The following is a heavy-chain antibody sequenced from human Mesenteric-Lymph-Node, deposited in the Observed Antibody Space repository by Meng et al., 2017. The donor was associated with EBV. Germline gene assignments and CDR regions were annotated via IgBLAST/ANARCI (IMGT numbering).Heavy chain of an antibody. J-gene: IGHJ5*02. Sequence: QVRAVESGGEVKKLGASVQVSCKASGYTFTGYYMNWGRQAPGQGLEWMGWINPNSGGTNYAQKFQGWVTMTRDTSISTAYMELSRLRSDDTAVYYCARMGCSSTSCYVGWFDPWGQGTLVTVSS. D-gene: IGHD2-2*01. CDR2: INPNSGGT. CDR3: ARMGCSSTSCYVGWFDP. CDR1: GYTFTGYY. V-gene: IGHV1-2*04.